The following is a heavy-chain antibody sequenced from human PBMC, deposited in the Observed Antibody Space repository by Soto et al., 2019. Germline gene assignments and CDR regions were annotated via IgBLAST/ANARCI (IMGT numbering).Heavy chain of an antibody. D-gene: IGHD3-22*01. Sequence: GGSLRLSCSASRFTFSSYTMNWVRQAPGKGLEWVSSTSSSTTYIYYADSVKGRFTISRDNAKNSLYLQVNSLRAEDTAVYYCARDFDSSGYYGPVGAFDIWGQGTMVTVSS. CDR3: ARDFDSSGYYGPVGAFDI. V-gene: IGHV3-21*03. J-gene: IGHJ3*02. CDR2: TSSSTTYI. CDR1: RFTFSSYT.